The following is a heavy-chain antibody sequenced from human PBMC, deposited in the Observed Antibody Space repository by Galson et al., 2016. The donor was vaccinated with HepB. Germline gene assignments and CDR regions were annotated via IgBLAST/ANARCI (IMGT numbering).Heavy chain of an antibody. V-gene: IGHV1-3*04. J-gene: IGHJ6*02. CDR1: GYTFTALA. CDR3: ARDQAYYYYGMDV. Sequence: SVKVSCKASGYTFTALAVHWVRQAPGQRLEWMGWINTGNGNTKYSQKFQGRVTITRDTFATTAYIELSSVRSEDTAVYYCARDQAYYYYGMDVWGQGTTVTVSS. CDR2: INTGNGNT.